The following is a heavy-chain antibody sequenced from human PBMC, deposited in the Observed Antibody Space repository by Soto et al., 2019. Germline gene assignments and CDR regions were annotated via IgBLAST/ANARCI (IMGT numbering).Heavy chain of an antibody. J-gene: IGHJ5*02. Sequence: SETLSLTCAVSGGSISSGGYSWSWIRQPPGKGLEWIGYIYHSGSTYYNKSLKSRVTISVDTSKNQFSLKLSSVTAAETAVYYCARTPGTWGQGTLVTVS. CDR1: GGSISSGGYS. CDR2: IYHSGST. CDR3: ARTPGT. V-gene: IGHV4-30-2*01. D-gene: IGHD2-15*01.